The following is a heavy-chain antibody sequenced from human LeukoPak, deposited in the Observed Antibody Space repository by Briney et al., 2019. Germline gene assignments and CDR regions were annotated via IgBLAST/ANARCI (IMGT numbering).Heavy chain of an antibody. CDR3: ARQWGYYYDKAFDI. CDR1: GGSFSGYY. Sequence: SETLSLTCAVYGGSFSGYYWSWIRQPPGKGLEWIGEINHSGSTNYNPSLKSRATISVDTSKNQFSLKLSSVTAADTAVYYCARQWGYYYDKAFDIWGQGTMVTVSS. D-gene: IGHD3-22*01. V-gene: IGHV4-34*01. J-gene: IGHJ3*02. CDR2: INHSGST.